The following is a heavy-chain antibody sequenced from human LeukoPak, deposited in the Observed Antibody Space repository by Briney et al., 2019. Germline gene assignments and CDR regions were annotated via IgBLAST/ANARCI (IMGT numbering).Heavy chain of an antibody. CDR3: ARVWAPGDPFDY. Sequence: TPSETLSLTCTVSGGSISSYYWTWIRQPAGKGLEWIGRIYSSGSTNYNPSLKSRVTMSVDTSKNQFSLKLSSVTAADTAVYYCARVWAPGDPFDYWGQGTLVTVSS. CDR2: IYSSGST. D-gene: IGHD7-27*01. CDR1: GGSISSYY. V-gene: IGHV4-4*07. J-gene: IGHJ4*02.